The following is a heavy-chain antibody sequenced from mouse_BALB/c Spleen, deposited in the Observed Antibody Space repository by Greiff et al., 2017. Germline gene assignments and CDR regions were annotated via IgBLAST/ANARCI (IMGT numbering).Heavy chain of an antibody. D-gene: IGHD1-2*01. Sequence: EVQRVESGAELVKPGASVKLSCTASGFNIKDTYMHWVKQRPEQGLEWIGRIDPANGNTKYDPKFQGKATITADTSSNTAYLQLSSLTSEDTAVYYCARDGRHWYFDVWGAGTTVTVSS. J-gene: IGHJ1*01. V-gene: IGHV14-3*02. CDR3: ARDGRHWYFDV. CDR1: GFNIKDTY. CDR2: IDPANGNT.